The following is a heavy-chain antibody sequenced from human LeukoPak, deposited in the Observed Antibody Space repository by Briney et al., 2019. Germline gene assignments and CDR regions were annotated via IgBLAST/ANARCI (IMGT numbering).Heavy chain of an antibody. CDR1: GFTFSSYA. V-gene: IGHV3-23*01. Sequence: GGSLRLSCAASGFTFSSYAMSWVRQAPGKGLEWVSAISGSGDSTYYGDSVKGRFTISRDNSKNTLYLQMNSLRAEDTAVYYCAKHSRGYYPPDYWGQGTLVTVSS. D-gene: IGHD3-3*01. CDR3: AKHSRGYYPPDY. CDR2: ISGSGDST. J-gene: IGHJ4*02.